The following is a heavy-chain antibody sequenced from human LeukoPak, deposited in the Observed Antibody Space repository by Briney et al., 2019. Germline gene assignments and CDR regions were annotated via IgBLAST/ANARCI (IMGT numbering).Heavy chain of an antibody. CDR1: GFTFSTYS. D-gene: IGHD3-10*01. V-gene: IGHV3-48*01. CDR3: ARDQYNYYGSGSVPYFDY. Sequence: GSLRLSCTASGFTFSTYSMNWVRQAPGKGLEWVSFISSSSSTIFYANSVKGRFTISRDNAKNSLYLQMNSLRAEDTAVYYCARDQYNYYGSGSVPYFDYWGQGTLVTVSS. CDR2: ISSSSSTI. J-gene: IGHJ4*02.